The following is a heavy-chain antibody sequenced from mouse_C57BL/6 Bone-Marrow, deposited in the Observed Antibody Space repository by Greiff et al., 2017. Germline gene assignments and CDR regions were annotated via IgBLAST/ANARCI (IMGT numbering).Heavy chain of an antibody. J-gene: IGHJ1*03. D-gene: IGHD1-1*01. V-gene: IGHV8-12*01. Sequence: QVTLKVSGPGILQSSHTLSLTCSFSGFSLSTSGMGVSWIRQPSGKGLEWLVHIYWDDDKRYNPFLKSRLPISKDTSRNPVFLKITNVDTANTATYYCAGKNYYGSNCWYFDVWGKGTTVTVSS. CDR3: AGKNYYGSNCWYFDV. CDR1: GFSLSTSGMG. CDR2: IYWDDDK.